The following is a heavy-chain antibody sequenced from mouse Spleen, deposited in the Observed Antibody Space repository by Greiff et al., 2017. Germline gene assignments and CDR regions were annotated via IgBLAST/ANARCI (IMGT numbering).Heavy chain of an antibody. J-gene: IGHJ4*01. CDR2: ISSGGGNT. D-gene: IGHD2-3*01. CDR3: ARQYDGYYGAMDY. CDR1: GFTFSSYA. V-gene: IGHV5-9-3*01. Sequence: EVHLVESGGGLVKLGGSLKLSCAASGFTFSSYAMSWVRQTPEKRLEWVATISSGGGNTYYPDSVKGRFTISRDNAKNTLYLQMSSLKSEDTAMYYCARQYDGYYGAMDYWGQGTSVTGSS.